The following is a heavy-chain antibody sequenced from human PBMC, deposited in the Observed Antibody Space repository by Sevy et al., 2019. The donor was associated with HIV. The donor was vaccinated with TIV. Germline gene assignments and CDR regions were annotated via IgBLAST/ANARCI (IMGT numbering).Heavy chain of an antibody. J-gene: IGHJ4*02. CDR3: AKGIAASGYYFDF. V-gene: IGHV3-33*06. Sequence: GGSLRLSCAASGFTFTKFGMHWVRQAPGKGLERVAGIWYDGNNEDYADSVKGRFTISRDNSKNTVYLQMNSLRAEDTAVYYCAKGIAASGYYFDFWGQGTLVTVSS. CDR2: IWYDGNNE. D-gene: IGHD6-13*01. CDR1: GFTFTKFG.